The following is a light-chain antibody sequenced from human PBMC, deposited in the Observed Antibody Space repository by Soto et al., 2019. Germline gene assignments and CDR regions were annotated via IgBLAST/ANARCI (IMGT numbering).Light chain of an antibody. V-gene: IGLV1-47*01. J-gene: IGLJ3*02. CDR1: SSNIGSNY. Sequence: QSVLTQPPSASGTPGQRVTISCSGSSSNIGSNYVYWYQQLPGTAPKLLIYRNNQRPSGVPDRFSGSKSDTSASLAISGLRSEDEADYYCAAWDDSLSAPWVFGGGTKLTVL. CDR2: RNN. CDR3: AAWDDSLSAPWV.